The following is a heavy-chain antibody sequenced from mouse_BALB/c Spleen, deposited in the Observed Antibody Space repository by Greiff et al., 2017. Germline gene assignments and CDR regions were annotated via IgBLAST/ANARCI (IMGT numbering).Heavy chain of an antibody. J-gene: IGHJ2*01. CDR1: GYTFTSYW. CDR3: ARGDYY. CDR2: IYPGDGDT. V-gene: IGHV1-87*01. Sequence: VQLQQSGAELARPGASVKLSCKASGYTFTSYWMQWVKQRPGQGLEWIGAIYPGDGDTRYTQKFKGKATLTADKSSSTAYMQLSSLASEDSAVYYCARGDYYWGQGTTLTVSS.